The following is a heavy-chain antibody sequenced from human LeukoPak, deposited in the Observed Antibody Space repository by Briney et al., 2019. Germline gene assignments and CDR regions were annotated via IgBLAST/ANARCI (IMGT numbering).Heavy chain of an antibody. J-gene: IGHJ4*02. CDR3: ARRTTYYYGSGSYHFDY. D-gene: IGHD3-10*01. V-gene: IGHV4-59*01. Sequence: PSETLSLTCTVSGGSISSYYWSWIRQPPGKGLEWIGYIYYSGSTNYNPSLKRRFTISVDTSKNQFSLKLSSVTAAETAVYYCARRTTYYYGSGSYHFDYWGQGTLVTVSS. CDR2: IYYSGST. CDR1: GGSISSYY.